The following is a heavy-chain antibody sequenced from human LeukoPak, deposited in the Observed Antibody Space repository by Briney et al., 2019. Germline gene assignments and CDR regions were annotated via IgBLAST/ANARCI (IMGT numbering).Heavy chain of an antibody. CDR3: AREGHSSGYCGAFDI. V-gene: IGHV3-9*03. D-gene: IGHD3-22*01. CDR2: ISWNSGSI. J-gene: IGHJ3*02. Sequence: HPGGSLRLSCAASGFTFDDYAMHWVRQAPGKGLEWVSGISWNSGSIGYADSVKGRFTISRDNSKNTLYLQMDSLKDEDMAMYYCAREGHSSGYCGAFDIWGPGTMVTVSS. CDR1: GFTFDDYA.